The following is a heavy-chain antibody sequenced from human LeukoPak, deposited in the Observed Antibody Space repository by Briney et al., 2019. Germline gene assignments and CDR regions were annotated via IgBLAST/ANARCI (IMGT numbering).Heavy chain of an antibody. J-gene: IGHJ4*02. CDR2: INQDGSEK. Sequence: GGSLRLSCAASGFTFSSYWMSWVRQAPGKGLEWVADINQDGSEKYYVDSLKGRFTISRDNAKNSLYLQMNSPRADDTAVYYCARLYSSSVNFWGQGTMVTVSS. V-gene: IGHV3-7*01. D-gene: IGHD6-13*01. CDR1: GFTFSSYW. CDR3: ARLYSSSVNF.